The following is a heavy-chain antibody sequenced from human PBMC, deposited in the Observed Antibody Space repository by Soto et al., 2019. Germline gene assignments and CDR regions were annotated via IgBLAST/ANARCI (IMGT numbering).Heavy chain of an antibody. J-gene: IGHJ4*02. CDR3: ARRHYGSGTYYNGDFDY. D-gene: IGHD3-10*01. V-gene: IGHV5-51*01. CDR1: GYSFTSYW. CDR2: IYPSDSDT. Sequence: GESLKISCQGSGYSFTSYWIAWVRQMPGKGLEWMGSIYPSDSDTSYSPSFQGQVTISADKSINAAYLQWSSLKASDTAMYYCARRHYGSGTYYNGDFDYWGQGTLVTVSS.